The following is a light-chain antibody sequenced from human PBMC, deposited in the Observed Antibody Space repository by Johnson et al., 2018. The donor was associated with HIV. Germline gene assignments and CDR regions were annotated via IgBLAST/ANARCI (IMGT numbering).Light chain of an antibody. J-gene: IGLJ1*01. CDR1: SSNIGNNY. Sequence: SVLTQPPSVSAAPGQKVTISCSGSSSNIGNNYVSWYQQLPGTAPKLLIYENNKRPSGIPDRFSGSKSGTSATLGITGLPTGAEADYHCGTWDSSLSAGVFGTGTKVTVL. V-gene: IGLV1-51*02. CDR3: GTWDSSLSAGV. CDR2: ENN.